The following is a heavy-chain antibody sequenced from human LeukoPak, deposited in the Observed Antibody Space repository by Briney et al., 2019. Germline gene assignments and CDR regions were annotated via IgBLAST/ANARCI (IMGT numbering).Heavy chain of an antibody. CDR2: INTNTGNP. V-gene: IGHV7-4-1*02. CDR3: AREVIGGCSSTSCYTHWFDP. CDR1: GYTFTSYA. Sequence: ASVKVSCKASGYTFTSYAMNWVRQAPGQGLEWMGWINTNTGNPTYAQGFTGRFVFSLDTSVSTAYLQISSLKAEDTAVYYCAREVIGGCSSTSCYTHWFDPWGQGTLVTVSS. J-gene: IGHJ5*02. D-gene: IGHD2-2*02.